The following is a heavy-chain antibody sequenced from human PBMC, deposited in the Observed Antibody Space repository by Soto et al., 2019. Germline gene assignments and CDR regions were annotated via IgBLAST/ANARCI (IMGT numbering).Heavy chain of an antibody. CDR1: GFTFSSYA. CDR2: ISGSGGST. CDR3: AKSIAARLYYYYGMDV. Sequence: EVQLLESGGGLVQPGGSLRLSCGASGFTFSSYAMSWVRQAPGKGLEWVSAISGSGGSTYYADSVKGRFTISRDNSKNTLYLQMNSLRAEDTAVYYCAKSIAARLYYYYGMDVWGQGTTVTVSS. V-gene: IGHV3-23*01. D-gene: IGHD6-6*01. J-gene: IGHJ6*02.